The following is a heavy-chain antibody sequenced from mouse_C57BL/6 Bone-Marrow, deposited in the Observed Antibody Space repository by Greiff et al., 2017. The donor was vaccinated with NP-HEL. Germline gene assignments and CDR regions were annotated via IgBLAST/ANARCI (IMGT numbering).Heavy chain of an antibody. CDR1: GYTFTSYW. J-gene: IGHJ4*01. D-gene: IGHD3-2*02. V-gene: IGHV1-64*01. CDR3: ARQLRDAMDY. Sequence: QVQLQQPGAELVKPGASVKLSCKASGYTFTSYWMHWVKKRPGQGLEWIGMIHPNSGSTNYNEKFKSKATLTVDKSSSTAYMQLSSLTSEDSAVYYCARQLRDAMDYWGQGTSVTVSS. CDR2: IHPNSGST.